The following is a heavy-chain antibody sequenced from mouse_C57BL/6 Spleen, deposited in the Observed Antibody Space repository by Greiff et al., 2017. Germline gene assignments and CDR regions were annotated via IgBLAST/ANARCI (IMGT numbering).Heavy chain of an antibody. Sequence: EVQLVESGGDLVKPGGSLKLSCAASGFTFSSYGMSWVRQTPDKRLEWVATISSGGSYTSSPDSVKGRFPISRDNAKNTLYLQMSSLKSEDTAMYYGARRGIYYDYDDGFAYWGQGTLVTVSA. CDR1: GFTFSSYG. D-gene: IGHD2-4*01. V-gene: IGHV5-6*01. CDR2: ISSGGSYT. J-gene: IGHJ3*01. CDR3: ARRGIYYDYDDGFAY.